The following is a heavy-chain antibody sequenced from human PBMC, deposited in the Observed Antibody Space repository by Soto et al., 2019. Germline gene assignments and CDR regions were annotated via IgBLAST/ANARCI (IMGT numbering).Heavy chain of an antibody. CDR1: GGTFSSYA. J-gene: IGHJ4*02. D-gene: IGHD2-2*01. Sequence: QVQLVQSGAEVKKPGSSVKVSCKASGGTFSSYAISWVRQAPGQGLEWMGGIIPIFGPANYAPKCQGRVTINADEARRTAYMELSSMRSEETAVYDCLASSTSWGYFDHWGQGSLVTVSS. V-gene: IGHV1-69*01. CDR2: IIPIFGPA. CDR3: LASSTSWGYFDH.